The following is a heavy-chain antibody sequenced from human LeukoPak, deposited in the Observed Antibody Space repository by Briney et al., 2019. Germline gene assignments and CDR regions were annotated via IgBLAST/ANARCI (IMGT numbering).Heavy chain of an antibody. Sequence: GGSLRLSCAASGFTFSSYEMNWVRQAPGKGLEWVSYISNSGSTIYYADSVKGRFTISRDNAKNSLYLQMNSLRAEDTAVYYCARESGLTDYWGQGTLVTASS. CDR3: ARESGLTDY. CDR1: GFTFSSYE. CDR2: ISNSGSTI. D-gene: IGHD3/OR15-3a*01. V-gene: IGHV3-48*03. J-gene: IGHJ4*02.